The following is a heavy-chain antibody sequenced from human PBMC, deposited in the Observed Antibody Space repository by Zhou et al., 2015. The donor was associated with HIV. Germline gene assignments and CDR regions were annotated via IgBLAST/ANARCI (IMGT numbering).Heavy chain of an antibody. CDR1: GGTFNNYA. V-gene: IGHV1-69*01. CDR3: ARYCSGGRSPQFVYYYYAMDV. CDR2: IIPIFGTT. D-gene: IGHD2-15*01. Sequence: QVQLVQSGAEVKKPGSSVKVSCKASGGTFNNYAISWVRQAPGQGLEWMGGIIPIFGTTNYAQKFQGRVTITADESTSTASMELSGLRSEDTAVYYCARYCSGGRSPQFVYYYYAMDVVGPKGPTVTVSS. J-gene: IGHJ6*02.